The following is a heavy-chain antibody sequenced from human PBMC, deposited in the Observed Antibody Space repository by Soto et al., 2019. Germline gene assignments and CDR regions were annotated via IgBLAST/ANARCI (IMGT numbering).Heavy chain of an antibody. V-gene: IGHV3-15*01. Sequence: EVQLVESGGGLVKPGGSLRLSCAASGFTFSNAWMSWVRQAPGKGLEWVGRIKSKTDGGTTDYAAPVKGRLTISRDDSKNTLYQQMNSLKTEDTAVYYCTTNQWQYNWNEDSDDYWGQGTLVTVSS. D-gene: IGHD1-20*01. CDR1: GFTFSNAW. CDR2: IKSKTDGGTT. CDR3: TTNQWQYNWNEDSDDY. J-gene: IGHJ4*02.